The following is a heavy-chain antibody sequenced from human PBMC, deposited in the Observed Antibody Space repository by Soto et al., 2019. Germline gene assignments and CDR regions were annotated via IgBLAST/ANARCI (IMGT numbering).Heavy chain of an antibody. Sequence: QVQLVQSGAEVKKPGAPVKVSCKASGYTFSNYGISWVRQAPGQGLEWMGTISVYNGDTNYAQKFQGRVTMTTDTSTSTAHIEVRSLRSDDAAVYYCARTDSGDYVPPLDYWGQGTLVTVSS. CDR2: ISVYNGDT. CDR3: ARTDSGDYVPPLDY. D-gene: IGHD4-17*01. V-gene: IGHV1-18*01. J-gene: IGHJ4*02. CDR1: GYTFSNYG.